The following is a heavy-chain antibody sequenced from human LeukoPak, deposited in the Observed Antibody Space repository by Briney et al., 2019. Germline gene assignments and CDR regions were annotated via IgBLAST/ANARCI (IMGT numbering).Heavy chain of an antibody. J-gene: IGHJ4*02. CDR2: IYPGDSDT. Sequence: GESLKISCKGSGYSFTSYWIGWVRQMPGKGLEWMGIIYPGDSDTRYSTSFQGQVTISADTSISTAYLQWSSLKASDTAMYYCARPRDGYNYGFHYWGQGTLVTVSS. CDR3: ARPRDGYNYGFHY. D-gene: IGHD5-24*01. V-gene: IGHV5-51*01. CDR1: GYSFTSYW.